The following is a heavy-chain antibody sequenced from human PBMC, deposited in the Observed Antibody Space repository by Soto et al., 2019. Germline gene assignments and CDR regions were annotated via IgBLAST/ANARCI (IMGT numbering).Heavy chain of an antibody. CDR1: GGSISSGDYY. CDR2: IYYSGST. V-gene: IGHV4-30-4*01. Sequence: SETLSLTCTVSGGSISSGDYYWSWIRQPPGKGLEWIGYIYYSGSTYYNPSLKSRVTISVDTSKNQFSLKLSSVTAADTAVYYCARDVNSYGPLDYWGQGTLVTVS. CDR3: ARDVNSYGPLDY. D-gene: IGHD5-18*01. J-gene: IGHJ4*02.